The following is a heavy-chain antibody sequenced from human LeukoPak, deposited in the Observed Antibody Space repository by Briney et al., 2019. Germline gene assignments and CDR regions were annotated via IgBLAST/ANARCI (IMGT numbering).Heavy chain of an antibody. CDR3: ARPLYCSDGSCLNWFDA. CDR1: GGTFSNYG. V-gene: IGHV1-69*06. J-gene: IGHJ5*02. D-gene: IGHD2-15*01. CDR2: IIPIFDTA. Sequence: ASVKVSCKASGGTFSNYGINWVRQAPGQGLEWMGVIIPIFDTANYAQKFQGRLTITADKSTTTAYMELSSLTSEDTAVYYCARPLYCSDGSCLNWFDAWGQGTLVTVSS.